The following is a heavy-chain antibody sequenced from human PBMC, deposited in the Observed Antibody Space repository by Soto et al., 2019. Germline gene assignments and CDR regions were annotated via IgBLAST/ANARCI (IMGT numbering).Heavy chain of an antibody. CDR2: IYYTGTT. CDR1: GGSISSSTYH. CDR3: SRERESASEH. J-gene: IGHJ4*02. Sequence: SETLSLTCTVSGGSISSSTYHWAWIHQPPGKGLEWIASIYYTGTTYYSPSLKSRVTISVDTSKNHFSLKLSSVTAADTAVYYCSRERESASEHWGQGTLVTVSS. V-gene: IGHV4-39*02.